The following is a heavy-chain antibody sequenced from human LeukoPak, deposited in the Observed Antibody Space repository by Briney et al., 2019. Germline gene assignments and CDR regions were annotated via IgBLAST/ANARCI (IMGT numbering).Heavy chain of an antibody. V-gene: IGHV3-23*01. Sequence: PGGSLGLSCAASGFSFSSYAMSWVRQAPGKGLEWVSTTSGSGATTYYADSVKGRFTISRDNSKNTLYLQMNSLRAEDTAVYYCASGESRGKVLGDYWGQGTLVTVSS. CDR3: ASGESRGKVLGDY. D-gene: IGHD2-15*01. CDR1: GFSFSSYA. CDR2: TSGSGATT. J-gene: IGHJ4*02.